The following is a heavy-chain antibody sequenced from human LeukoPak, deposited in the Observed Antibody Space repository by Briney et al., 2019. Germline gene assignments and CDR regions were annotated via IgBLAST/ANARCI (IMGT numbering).Heavy chain of an antibody. CDR2: INPNSGGT. Sequence: ASVKVSCKASGYAFTGYYMHWVPQAPGQGLEWMGWINPNSGGTNYAQKFQGRVTMTRDTSIGTAYMELSRLRSDDTAVYYCARAGGEDIVVVPAAMPYDYWGQGTLVTVSS. J-gene: IGHJ4*02. D-gene: IGHD2-2*01. CDR3: ARAGGEDIVVVPAAMPYDY. CDR1: GYAFTGYY. V-gene: IGHV1-2*02.